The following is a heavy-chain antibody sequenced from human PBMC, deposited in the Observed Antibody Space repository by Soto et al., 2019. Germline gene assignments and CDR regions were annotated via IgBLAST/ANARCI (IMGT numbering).Heavy chain of an antibody. CDR1: GYTFTSYY. J-gene: IGHJ4*02. CDR3: ARDMGDDSSGYYREYYFDY. D-gene: IGHD3-22*01. CDR2: INPSGGST. V-gene: IGHV1-46*01. Sequence: ASVKVSCKASGYTFTSYYMHWVRQAPGQGLEWMGIINPSGGSTSYAQKFQGRVTMTRDTSTSTVYMELSSLRSEDTAVYYCARDMGDDSSGYYREYYFDYWGQGTLVTVSS.